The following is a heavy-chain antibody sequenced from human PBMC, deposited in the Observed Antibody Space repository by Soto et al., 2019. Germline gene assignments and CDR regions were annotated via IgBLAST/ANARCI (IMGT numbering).Heavy chain of an antibody. D-gene: IGHD4-17*01. CDR3: ARAYGDYGFFNY. J-gene: IGHJ4*02. CDR1: GGYIISYC. CDR2: IYYSGST. Sequence: LETLSLTYTVAGGYIISYCWSWIRQPPGKGLEWIGYIYYSGSTNYNPSLKSRVTISVDTSKNQFSLKLSFVTAADTAVYYCARAYGDYGFFNYWGQGTLVTVSS. V-gene: IGHV4-59*01.